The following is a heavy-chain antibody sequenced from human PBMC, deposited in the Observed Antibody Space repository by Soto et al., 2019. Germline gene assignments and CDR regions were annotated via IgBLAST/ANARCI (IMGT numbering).Heavy chain of an antibody. CDR1: GFTFSSYA. D-gene: IGHD6-19*01. J-gene: IGHJ5*02. CDR3: ARVRFGIGWTLGWFDP. CDR2: ISGSGGST. V-gene: IGHV3-23*01. Sequence: PGGSLRLSCAASGFTFSSYAMSWVRQAPGKGLEWVSAISGSGGSTYYADSVKGRFTISRDNSKNTLYLQMNSLRAEDTAVYYCARVRFGIGWTLGWFDPWGQGTLVTVSS.